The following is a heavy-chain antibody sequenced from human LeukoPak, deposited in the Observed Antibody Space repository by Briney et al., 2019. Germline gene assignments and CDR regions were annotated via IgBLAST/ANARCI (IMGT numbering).Heavy chain of an antibody. D-gene: IGHD6-13*01. Sequence: PSGTLSLTCAVSGGSISSSNWWSWVRQPPGKGLEWIGEIYHSGSTNYNPSLKSRVTISVDTSKNQFSLKLSSVTAADTAVYYCARHRGGSSSSWYTIFDYWGQGTLVTVSS. CDR1: GGSISSSNW. V-gene: IGHV4-4*02. CDR2: IYHSGST. J-gene: IGHJ4*02. CDR3: ARHRGGSSSSWYTIFDY.